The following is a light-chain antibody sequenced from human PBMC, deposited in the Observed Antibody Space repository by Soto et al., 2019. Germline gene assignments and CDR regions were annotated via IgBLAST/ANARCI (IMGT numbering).Light chain of an antibody. J-gene: IGKJ5*01. CDR1: RSISTNH. Sequence: EIVLTQSPGTLSLSPGERATLSCRASRSISTNHLVWYQQRPGQAPRLLIDDASRRATGIPDRFSGSGSGTDYTLTISSLEPEDFAVYYCQHCDSSPITFGQGTRVEIK. CDR2: DAS. CDR3: QHCDSSPIT. V-gene: IGKV3-20*01.